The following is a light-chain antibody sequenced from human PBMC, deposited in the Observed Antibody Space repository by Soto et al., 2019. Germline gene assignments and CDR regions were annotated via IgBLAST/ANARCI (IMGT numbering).Light chain of an antibody. J-gene: IGKJ3*01. CDR2: GTS. Sequence: EIVLTQSPGTLSLSPGERATLSCRTSQSVSSSTLAWYQQQPGQAPRLLIYGTSTRATGIPDRFSGSGSGTDFTLTISRLEPEDFAVYYCHLYGTLVITFGPGTKVDLK. V-gene: IGKV3-20*01. CDR3: HLYGTLVIT. CDR1: QSVSSST.